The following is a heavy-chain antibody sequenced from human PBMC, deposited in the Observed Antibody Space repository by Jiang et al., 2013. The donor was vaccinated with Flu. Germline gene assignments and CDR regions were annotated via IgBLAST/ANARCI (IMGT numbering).Heavy chain of an antibody. CDR3: ARATGYSSSWYVQYFDY. CDR2: IYHTGRT. J-gene: IGHJ4*02. Sequence: SLTCTVSGYSISSGYYWGWIRQPPGKGLEWIGSIYHTGRTYYNPSLKSRVTISVDTSKNQFSLKLSSVTAADTAVYYCARATGYSSSWYVQYFDYWGQGTLVTVSS. D-gene: IGHD6-13*01. CDR1: GYSISSGYY. V-gene: IGHV4-38-2*02.